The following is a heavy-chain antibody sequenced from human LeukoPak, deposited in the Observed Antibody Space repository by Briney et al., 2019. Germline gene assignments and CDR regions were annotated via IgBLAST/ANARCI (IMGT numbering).Heavy chain of an antibody. V-gene: IGHV4-39*01. D-gene: IGHD4-23*01. Sequence: SETLSLTCTVSGGSVSSSSYYWGWIRQPPGKGLEWIGSISYSGRTYYKPSLTSRVTISVDTSKNQFSLRLSSVTAADTAVYYCAKYGGNSGGAFDIWGQGTMVTVSS. CDR2: ISYSGRT. J-gene: IGHJ3*02. CDR3: AKYGGNSGGAFDI. CDR1: GGSVSSSSYY.